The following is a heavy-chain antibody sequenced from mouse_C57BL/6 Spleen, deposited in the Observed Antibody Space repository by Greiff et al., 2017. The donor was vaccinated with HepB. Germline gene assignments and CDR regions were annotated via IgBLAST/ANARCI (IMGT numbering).Heavy chain of an antibody. D-gene: IGHD4-1*01. CDR2: IDPSDSET. CDR3: ARGGLGLEYYAMDY. Sequence: QVQLQQPGAELVRPGSSVKLSCKASGYTFTSYWMHWVKQRPIQGLEWIGNIDPSDSETHYNQKFKDKATLTVDKSSSTAYMQLSSLTSEDSAVYYGARGGLGLEYYAMDYWGQGTSVTVSS. J-gene: IGHJ4*01. CDR1: GYTFTSYW. V-gene: IGHV1-52*01.